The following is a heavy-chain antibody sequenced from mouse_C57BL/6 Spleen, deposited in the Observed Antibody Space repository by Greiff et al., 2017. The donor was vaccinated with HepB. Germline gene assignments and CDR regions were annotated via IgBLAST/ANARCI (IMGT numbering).Heavy chain of an antibody. CDR1: GFTFSDYY. CDR3: ARVGDGDWYFDV. V-gene: IGHV5-16*01. J-gene: IGHJ1*03. D-gene: IGHD3-3*01. CDR2: INYDGSST. Sequence: EVMLVESEGGLVQPGSSMKLSCTASGFTFSDYYMAWVRQVPEKGLEWVANINYDGSSTYYLDSLKSRFIISRDNAKNILYLQMSSLKSEDTATYYCARVGDGDWYFDVWGTGTTVTVSS.